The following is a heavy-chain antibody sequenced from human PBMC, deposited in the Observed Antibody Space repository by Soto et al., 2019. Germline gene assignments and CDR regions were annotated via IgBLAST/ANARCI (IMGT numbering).Heavy chain of an antibody. V-gene: IGHV3-9*01. J-gene: IGHJ5*02. CDR3: AKGGSAALIAPSGRDNWFDP. CDR1: GFAFDDYV. D-gene: IGHD6-13*01. Sequence: EVQLVESGGGLVQPGRSLRLSCAASGFAFDDYVMHWVRQPPGRGLEWVSGITWNGGTIRYVDSVKGRFTISRDNAENSLYLQMNSLRPEDTAVYYCAKGGSAALIAPSGRDNWFDPLGQGTQVTVSS. CDR2: ITWNGGTI.